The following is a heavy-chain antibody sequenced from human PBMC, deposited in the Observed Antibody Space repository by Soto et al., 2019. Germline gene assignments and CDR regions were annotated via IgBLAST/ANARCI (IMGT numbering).Heavy chain of an antibody. D-gene: IGHD5-12*01. CDR3: AKDPYFKRGYSGYDYSSGWLDY. V-gene: IGHV3-23*01. Sequence: GSLRLSCAASGFTFSSYAMSWVRQAPGKGLEWVSSISGSGGSTYYADSVKGPFTVSRDNSKNTLYLQMNSLRAEDTAVYYCAKDPYFKRGYSGYDYSSGWLDYWGQGTLVTVSS. J-gene: IGHJ4*02. CDR2: ISGSGGST. CDR1: GFTFSSYA.